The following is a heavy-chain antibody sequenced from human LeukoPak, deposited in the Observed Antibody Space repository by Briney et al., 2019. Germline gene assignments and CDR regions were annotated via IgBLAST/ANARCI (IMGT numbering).Heavy chain of an antibody. V-gene: IGHV3-7*01. CDR1: GFTFSRYR. J-gene: IGHJ3*02. CDR3: AREGDGFDI. CDR2: IKQDVGDE. Sequence: GGALRLSCAGSGFTFSRYRKSWVRPAPGKGLEWVASIKQDVGDEYYGDSVKGRFIISRDNGKNSLFLQMNSLRAEDTAVYYCAREGDGFDIWGQGTMVTVHS.